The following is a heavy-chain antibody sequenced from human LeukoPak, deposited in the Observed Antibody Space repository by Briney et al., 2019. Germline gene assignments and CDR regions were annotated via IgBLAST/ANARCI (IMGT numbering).Heavy chain of an antibody. V-gene: IGHV3-23*01. CDR2: FSNRGGST. CDR1: GFTFSTYA. Sequence: GGSLRLSCAASGFTFSTYAMSWVRQAPGKGREWFSLFSNRGGSTFYADSVEGRFNISRDNSKNTLYLQMNSLRAEDSAVYYCAKLISGSYYYHYGLDVWGQGTTVTVSS. CDR3: AKLISGSYYYHYGLDV. D-gene: IGHD1-26*01. J-gene: IGHJ6*02.